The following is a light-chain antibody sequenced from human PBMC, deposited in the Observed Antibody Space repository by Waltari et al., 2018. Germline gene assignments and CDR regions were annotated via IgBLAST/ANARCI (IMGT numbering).Light chain of an antibody. V-gene: IGLV2-8*01. CDR3: NSYAGSKHYV. CDR1: SSEVGGYDY. CDR2: DVN. J-gene: IGLJ1*01. Sequence: QSALTQPPSASGSPGQSVTISCTGTSSEVGGYDYVSWYQQHPGKAPKLMIYDVNKRPSGVPDRFSGSKSGNTASLTVSGLQAEDEADYFCNSYAGSKHYVFGTGTKVTVL.